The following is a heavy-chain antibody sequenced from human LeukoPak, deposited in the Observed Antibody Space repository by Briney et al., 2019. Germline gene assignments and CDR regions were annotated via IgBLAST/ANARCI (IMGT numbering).Heavy chain of an antibody. CDR2: IYSGGTT. D-gene: IGHD4-23*01. CDR3: ARRGDGGRSFDF. J-gene: IGHJ4*02. V-gene: IGHV3-53*01. CDR1: GFTVSSSY. Sequence: GGSLRLSCAASGFTVSSSYMSWVRQAPGKGLEWVSLIYSGGTTYYADSVKGRFTISRDDSKNTLYLQMNSLRAEDTAVYYCARRGDGGRSFDFWGQGTLVTVSS.